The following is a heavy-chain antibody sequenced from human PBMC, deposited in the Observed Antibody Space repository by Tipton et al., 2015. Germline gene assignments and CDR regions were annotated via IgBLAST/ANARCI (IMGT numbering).Heavy chain of an antibody. V-gene: IGHV4-30-4*01. CDR2: IYYSGST. Sequence: LRLSCTVSGGSISSGDYYWTWIRQPPGKGLEWIGYIYYSGSTSYNPSLSSRLTISVDTSKNQFSLKLTSVTAADTAVYYCARGHNYDVLTGYYTDAFDVWGQGTMVTVSS. D-gene: IGHD3-9*01. CDR1: GGSISSGDYY. J-gene: IGHJ3*01. CDR3: ARGHNYDVLTGYYTDAFDV.